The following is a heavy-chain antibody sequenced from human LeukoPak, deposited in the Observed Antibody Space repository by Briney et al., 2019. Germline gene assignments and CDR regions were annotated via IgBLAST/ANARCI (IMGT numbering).Heavy chain of an antibody. CDR1: GYTFTSYY. D-gene: IGHD3-22*01. CDR3: AREYYYDSSGRAVAFDI. V-gene: IGHV1-2*02. Sequence: ASAKVSCKASGYTFTSYYMHWVRQAPGQGLEWMGWINPNSGGTNYAQKFQGRVTMTRDTSISTAYMELSRLRSDDTAVYYCAREYYYDSSGRAVAFDIWGQGTMVTVSS. CDR2: INPNSGGT. J-gene: IGHJ3*02.